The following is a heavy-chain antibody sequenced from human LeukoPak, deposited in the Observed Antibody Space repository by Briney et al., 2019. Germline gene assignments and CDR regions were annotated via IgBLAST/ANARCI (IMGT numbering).Heavy chain of an antibody. CDR3: ARDSADWDSSSWYYDY. V-gene: IGHV3-33*01. J-gene: IGHJ4*02. CDR2: IWYDGSNK. Sequence: PGGSLRLSCAASGFTFSSYGMHWVRQAPGKGLEWVAVIWYDGSNKYYADSVKGRFTISRDNSKNTLYLQMNSLRAEDTAVYYCARDSADWDSSSWYYDYWGQGTLVTVSS. CDR1: GFTFSSYG. D-gene: IGHD6-13*01.